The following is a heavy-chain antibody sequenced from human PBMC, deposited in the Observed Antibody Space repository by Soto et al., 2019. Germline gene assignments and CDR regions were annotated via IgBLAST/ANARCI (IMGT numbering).Heavy chain of an antibody. V-gene: IGHV1-3*01. D-gene: IGHD4-17*01. J-gene: IGHJ3*01. CDR2: INAGNGNT. CDR1: GYTFTSYA. CDR3: ARVGYYGDYCHPFDL. Sequence: ASVKVSCKASGYTFTSYAMHWVRQAPGQRLEWMGWINAGNGNTKYSQKFQGRVTITRDTSASTAYMELSSLRSEDTAVYYCARVGYYGDYCHPFDLWGPGTLATV.